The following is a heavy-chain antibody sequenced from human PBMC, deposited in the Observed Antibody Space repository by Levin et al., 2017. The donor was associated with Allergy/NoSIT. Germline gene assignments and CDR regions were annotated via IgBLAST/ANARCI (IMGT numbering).Heavy chain of an antibody. Sequence: RGSLRLSCAASGFTFSSYAMHWVRQAPGKGLEWVAVISYDGTNKYYADSVKGRFTISRDDSKNTLYLQMNSLRAEDTAVYYCARGGLGGYHSGSYYKSFDYWGQGTLVTVSS. CDR2: ISYDGTNK. CDR3: ARGGLGGYHSGSYYKSFDY. D-gene: IGHD3-10*01. J-gene: IGHJ4*02. CDR1: GFTFSSYA. V-gene: IGHV3-30-3*01.